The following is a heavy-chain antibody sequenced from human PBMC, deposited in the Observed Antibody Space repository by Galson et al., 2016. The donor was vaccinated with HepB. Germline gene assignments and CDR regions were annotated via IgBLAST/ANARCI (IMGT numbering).Heavy chain of an antibody. J-gene: IGHJ3*02. CDR3: ARDSGYCSKIDCRGDAFDI. Sequence: SLRLSCAASGFSLSHYGMTWVRLAPGRGLEWISFISNTSPTTYYADSVKGRFTISRDNAKNSLYLQMNSLRAEDTAVYYCARDSGYCSKIDCRGDAFDIWGQGTMVTVSS. CDR2: ISNTSPTT. CDR1: GFSLSHYG. D-gene: IGHD2-2*01. V-gene: IGHV3-48*04.